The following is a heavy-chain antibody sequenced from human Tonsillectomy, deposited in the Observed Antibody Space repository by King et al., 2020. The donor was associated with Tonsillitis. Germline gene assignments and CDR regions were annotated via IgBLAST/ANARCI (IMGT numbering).Heavy chain of an antibody. CDR2: ISSSSSYI. CDR1: GFTFSSYS. V-gene: IGHV3-21*01. D-gene: IGHD5-18*01. J-gene: IGHJ6*02. Sequence: VQLVESGGGLVKPGGSLRLSCAASGFTFSSYSMNWVRQAPGKGLEWVSSISSSSSYIYYADSVKGRFTISRDNAKNSLYLQMNSLRAEDTAVYYCASLDTLNYYGMDVWGQGTTVTVSS. CDR3: ASLDTLNYYGMDV.